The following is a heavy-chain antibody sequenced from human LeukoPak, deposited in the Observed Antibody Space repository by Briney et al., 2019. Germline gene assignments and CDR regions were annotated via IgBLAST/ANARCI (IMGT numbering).Heavy chain of an antibody. CDR1: GFIFTDYR. D-gene: IGHD4-11*01. V-gene: IGHV3-33*06. Sequence: GGPLRLSCVASGFIFTDYRFHWLPQTPGKALEGVADIWSDAINMYYGNSVKGRFFIQRDDFQNTVYLEMSRLRAEDTAVYYCAKDAQRGFDYSNSFQYWGQGSLVTVSS. CDR2: IWSDAINM. J-gene: IGHJ4*02. CDR3: AKDAQRGFDYSNSFQY.